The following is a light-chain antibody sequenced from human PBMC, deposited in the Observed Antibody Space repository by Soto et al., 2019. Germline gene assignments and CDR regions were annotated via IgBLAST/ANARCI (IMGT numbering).Light chain of an antibody. J-gene: IGKJ1*01. Sequence: EIVLKQSPATLSLSPGERATLSCRASETIRGLLAWYQQRPGQPPRLLIYDTSNRATGIPARFSGSGSGTDFTLTISSLQPEDVGTYYCQQYTKDTPGTFGQGTKVDIK. V-gene: IGKV3-11*01. CDR3: QQYTKDTPGT. CDR1: ETIRGL. CDR2: DTS.